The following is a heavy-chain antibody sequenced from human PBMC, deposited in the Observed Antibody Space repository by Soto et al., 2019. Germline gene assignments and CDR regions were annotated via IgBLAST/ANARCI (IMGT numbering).Heavy chain of an antibody. Sequence: GGSLRLSCAASGFTFDDYAMHWVRQAPGKGLEWVSGISWNSGSIGHADSVKGRFTISRDNAKNSLYLQMNSLRAEDTALYYCAKDIAAAGTYFDYWGQGTLVTVSS. CDR2: ISWNSGSI. V-gene: IGHV3-9*01. CDR3: AKDIAAAGTYFDY. J-gene: IGHJ4*02. D-gene: IGHD6-13*01. CDR1: GFTFDDYA.